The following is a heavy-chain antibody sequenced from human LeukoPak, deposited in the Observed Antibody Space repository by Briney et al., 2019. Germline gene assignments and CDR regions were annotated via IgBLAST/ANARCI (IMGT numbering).Heavy chain of an antibody. CDR1: GYSFTNYW. CDR3: ARRLVGADYYHYMDV. J-gene: IGHJ6*03. Sequence: ESLKISCKGSGYSFTNYWIGWVRQMPGKGLEWMGIFFPGDSDIRYSPSFQGQVTISADKSISTAYLQWSSLKASDTAMYYCARRLVGADYYHYMDVWGKGTTVTVSS. D-gene: IGHD1-26*01. V-gene: IGHV5-51*01. CDR2: FFPGDSDI.